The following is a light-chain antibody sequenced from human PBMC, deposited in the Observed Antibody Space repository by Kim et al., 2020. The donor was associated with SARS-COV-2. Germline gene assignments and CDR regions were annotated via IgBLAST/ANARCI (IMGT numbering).Light chain of an antibody. CDR1: QSGSNND. J-gene: IGKJ1*01. V-gene: IGKV3-20*01. CDR2: DAS. CDR3: QQHGSAPWT. Sequence: SPGERATLSCRASQSGSNNDVAWYQQKPGQAPRLLIYDASRRATGIADRFSGSGSGTDFTLTISRLEPEDFAVYHCQQHGSAPWTFGQGTKVDIK.